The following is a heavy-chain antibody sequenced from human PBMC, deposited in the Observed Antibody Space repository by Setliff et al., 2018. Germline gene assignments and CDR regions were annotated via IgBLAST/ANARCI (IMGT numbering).Heavy chain of an antibody. V-gene: IGHV3-53*01. CDR2: IYNIGET. CDR1: Y. CDR3: ARDRGGTNPWFDF. Sequence: YWGWVRQAPGKGLEWVSVIYNIGETRYANSVKGRFTISRDKSKNTLYLHLSSLRVEDTATYYCARDRGGTNPWFDFWGQGTQVTV. J-gene: IGHJ5*01. D-gene: IGHD3-10*01.